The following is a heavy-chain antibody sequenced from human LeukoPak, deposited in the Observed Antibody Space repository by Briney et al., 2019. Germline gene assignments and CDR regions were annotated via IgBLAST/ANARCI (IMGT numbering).Heavy chain of an antibody. CDR1: GGSISSGDYY. Sequence: SETLSLTCTVSGGSISSGDYYWVWIRQPPGKGLEWIGSIYYSGSTYYNPSLKSRVTISVDTSKNQFSLKLSSVTAADTAVYYCARHGGAVAGSAYYWGQGILVTVSS. CDR2: IYYSGST. CDR3: ARHGGAVAGSAYY. D-gene: IGHD6-19*01. V-gene: IGHV4-39*01. J-gene: IGHJ4*02.